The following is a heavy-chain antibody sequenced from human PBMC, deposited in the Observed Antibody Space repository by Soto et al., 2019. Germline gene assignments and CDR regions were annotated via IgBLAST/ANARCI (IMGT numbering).Heavy chain of an antibody. CDR1: GGSISRYY. Sequence: QVQLQESGPRLVRPSETLSLTCTVSGGSISRYYWTWIRQAPGKGLECIGYIHYSGSTTYNPSLKSRTPMSVDTSKKQFSLRLTSVTRADKAVYYCARDSGWAYSLVYWGQGALVTVSS. D-gene: IGHD6-19*01. CDR3: ARDSGWAYSLVY. V-gene: IGHV4-59*01. J-gene: IGHJ4*02. CDR2: IHYSGST.